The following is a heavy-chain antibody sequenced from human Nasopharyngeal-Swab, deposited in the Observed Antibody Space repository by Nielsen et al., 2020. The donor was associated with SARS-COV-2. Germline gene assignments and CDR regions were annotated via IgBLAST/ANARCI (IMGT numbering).Heavy chain of an antibody. J-gene: IGHJ4*02. Sequence: VRQMPGKGLLWVSRIDTDGTITDYADSVKGRFTISRDNAKNTLYLQMNSLRAEDTAVYYCARDVGGRDNYWGQGARVTVSS. D-gene: IGHD2-15*01. CDR3: ARDVGGRDNY. V-gene: IGHV3-74*01. CDR2: IDTDGTIT.